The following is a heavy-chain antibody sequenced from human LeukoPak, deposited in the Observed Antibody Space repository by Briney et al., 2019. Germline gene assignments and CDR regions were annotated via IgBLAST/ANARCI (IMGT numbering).Heavy chain of an antibody. CDR3: VGEGFGELSALGAFDI. Sequence: GASVKVSCKASGYTFTGYYMHWVRQAPGQGLEWMGWINPNSGGTNYAQKFQGRVTMTRDTSISTAYMELSRLRSDDTAVYYCVGEGFGELSALGAFDIWGQGTMVTVSS. CDR2: INPNSGGT. D-gene: IGHD3-10*01. J-gene: IGHJ3*02. CDR1: GYTFTGYY. V-gene: IGHV1-2*02.